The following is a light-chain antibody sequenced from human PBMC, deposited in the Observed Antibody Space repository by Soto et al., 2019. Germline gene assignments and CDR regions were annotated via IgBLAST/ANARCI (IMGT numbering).Light chain of an antibody. CDR1: SSNIGAGYD. J-gene: IGLJ1*01. CDR3: QSYDSIMGVYV. V-gene: IGLV1-40*01. Sequence: QAVVTQPPSVSGAPGQRVTISCTGSSSNIGAGYDVHWYQQLPGTAPKLLIYANINRPSGVPYRFSGSKSGTSASLAITGLQAEDEADYYCQSYDSIMGVYVFGIGTKLTVL. CDR2: ANI.